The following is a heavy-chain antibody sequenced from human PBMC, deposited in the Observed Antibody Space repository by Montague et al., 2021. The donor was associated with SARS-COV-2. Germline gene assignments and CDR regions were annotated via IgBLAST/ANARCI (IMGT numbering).Heavy chain of an antibody. Sequence: SETLSLTCTVSGGSISSYYWSWIRQPPGKGLEWIGYIYYSGSTDYNPSLKIRVTISVDTSKNQFSLKLSSVAAADTAVYYCARRGQGTMVRGVIISAFDIWGQGTVVTVSS. V-gene: IGHV4-59*08. CDR3: ARRGQGTMVRGVIISAFDI. J-gene: IGHJ3*02. CDR1: GGSISSYY. D-gene: IGHD3-10*01. CDR2: IYYSGST.